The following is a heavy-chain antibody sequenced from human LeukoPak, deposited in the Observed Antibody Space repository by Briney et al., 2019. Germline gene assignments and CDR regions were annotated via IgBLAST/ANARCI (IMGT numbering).Heavy chain of an antibody. Sequence: SETLSLTCAVSGGSISSGGYSWSWIRQPPGKGLEWIGEINHSGSTNYNPSLKSRVTISVDTSKNQFSLKLSSVTAADTAVYYCARGRYSYGFNDYWGQGTLVTVSS. CDR1: GGSISSGGYS. CDR2: INHSGST. V-gene: IGHV4-30-2*01. CDR3: ARGRYSYGFNDY. J-gene: IGHJ4*02. D-gene: IGHD5-18*01.